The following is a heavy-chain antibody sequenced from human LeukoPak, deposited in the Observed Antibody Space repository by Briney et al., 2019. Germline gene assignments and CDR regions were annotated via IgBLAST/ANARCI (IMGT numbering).Heavy chain of an antibody. CDR3: STRSEYFDY. V-gene: IGHV1-69*13. D-gene: IGHD1-14*01. Sequence: GASVKVSCKASGYTFTSYAISWVRQAPGQGLEWMGGIIPIFGTANYAQKFQGRVTITADESTSTAYMELSSLRSEDTAVYYCSTRSEYFDYWGQGTLVTVSS. CDR1: GYTFTSYA. CDR2: IIPIFGTA. J-gene: IGHJ4*02.